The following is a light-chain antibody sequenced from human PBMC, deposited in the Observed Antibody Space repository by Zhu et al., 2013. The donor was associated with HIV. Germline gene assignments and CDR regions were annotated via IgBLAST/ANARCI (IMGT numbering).Light chain of an antibody. CDR3: QQYNSYPWT. J-gene: IGKJ1*01. Sequence: DIQLTQSPSFLSASVGDRVTITCRASQSISSWLAWYQQKPGKAPNLLIYKASSLESGVPSRFSGSGSGTEFTLTISSLQPDDFATYYCQQYNSYPWTFGQGTKVEIK. CDR1: QSISSW. V-gene: IGKV1-5*03. CDR2: KAS.